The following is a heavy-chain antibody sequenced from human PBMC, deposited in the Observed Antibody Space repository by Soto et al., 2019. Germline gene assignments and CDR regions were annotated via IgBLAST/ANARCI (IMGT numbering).Heavy chain of an antibody. D-gene: IGHD3-22*01. CDR3: ARAYHYYDSSGYYDY. V-gene: IGHV1-18*01. CDR1: GYTFTSYG. Sequence: VASVKVSCKASGYTFTSYGISWVRQAPGQGLEWMGWISAYNGNTNYAQKLQGRVTMTTDTSTSTAYMELRSLRSDDTAVYYCARAYHYYDSSGYYDYWGQGTLVTVSS. J-gene: IGHJ4*02. CDR2: ISAYNGNT.